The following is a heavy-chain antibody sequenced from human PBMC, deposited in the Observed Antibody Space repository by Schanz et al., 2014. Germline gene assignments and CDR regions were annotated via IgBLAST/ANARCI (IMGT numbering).Heavy chain of an antibody. J-gene: IGHJ5*01. D-gene: IGHD3-10*01. CDR2: ISGSGDNT. Sequence: EVQLVESGGGLVKPGGSLRLSCAASGFTSSNAWMSWVRQAPGKGLEWVSAISGSGDNTFYADSVRGRFTISRDNSKNTLYLLMNSLRAEDTAVYYCAKDFTGSGIFFNSWGQGTLVTVSS. CDR1: GFTSSNAW. V-gene: IGHV3-23*04. CDR3: AKDFTGSGIFFNS.